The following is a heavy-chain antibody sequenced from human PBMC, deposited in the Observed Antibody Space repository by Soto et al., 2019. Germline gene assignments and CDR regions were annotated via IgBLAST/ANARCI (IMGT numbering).Heavy chain of an antibody. V-gene: IGHV4-31*03. CDR3: VRGGIAGHWFDP. Sequence: QVQLQESGPGLVKPTQTLSLTCSVSRAFINSGGFYYSWIRQPPGKGLEWLGYIFHSGSTLYHPSLRGRLTLSAATSRNRLSLSLTSVTAADTAVYYCVRGGIAGHWFDPWGQGILVTVSS. D-gene: IGHD2-15*01. CDR1: RAFINSGGFY. CDR2: IFHSGST. J-gene: IGHJ5*02.